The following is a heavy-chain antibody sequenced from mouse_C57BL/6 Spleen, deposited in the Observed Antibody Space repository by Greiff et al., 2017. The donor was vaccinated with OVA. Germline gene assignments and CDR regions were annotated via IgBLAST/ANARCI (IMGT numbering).Heavy chain of an antibody. Sequence: EVKLEESGEGLVKPGGSLKLSCAASGFTFSSYAMSWVRQTPEKRLEWVAYISSGGDYIYYADTVKGRFTISRDNARNTLYRQMSSLKSEDTAMYYCTRASYDYPGWFAYWGQGTLVTVSA. CDR2: ISSGGDYI. V-gene: IGHV5-9-1*02. CDR3: TRASYDYPGWFAY. CDR1: GFTFSSYA. J-gene: IGHJ3*01. D-gene: IGHD2-4*01.